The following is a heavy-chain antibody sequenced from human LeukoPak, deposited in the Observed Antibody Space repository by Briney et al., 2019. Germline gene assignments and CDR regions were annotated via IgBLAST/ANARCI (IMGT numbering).Heavy chain of an antibody. D-gene: IGHD5-12*01. CDR1: GYSFNNYW. V-gene: IGHV5-51*01. CDR2: IWPGDSDT. Sequence: GDSLKISCKGAGYSFNNYWIGWVRQMPGKGLEWVGIIWPGDSDTRYSPSFQGQVTILVDKSISTAYLQWSSLKASDTAMYFCVRHVGSGYYSLDYWGQGTLVTVSS. CDR3: VRHVGSGYYSLDY. J-gene: IGHJ4*02.